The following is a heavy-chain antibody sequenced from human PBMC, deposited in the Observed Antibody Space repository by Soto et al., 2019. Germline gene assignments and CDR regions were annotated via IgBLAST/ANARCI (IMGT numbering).Heavy chain of an antibody. V-gene: IGHV3-23*01. Sequence: EVQLLESGGGLVQPGGSLRLSCAASGFTFYSYAMSWVRQAPGKGLEWVSTIGSVGGDTDYADAVKGRFTISRDDSKNTLLLQMNSLRDEVTAVYYCVKDRMAYNSVWDPFDIWGQGTMVTVSS. CDR3: VKDRMAYNSVWDPFDI. CDR2: IGSVGGDT. CDR1: GFTFYSYA. D-gene: IGHD1-20*01. J-gene: IGHJ3*02.